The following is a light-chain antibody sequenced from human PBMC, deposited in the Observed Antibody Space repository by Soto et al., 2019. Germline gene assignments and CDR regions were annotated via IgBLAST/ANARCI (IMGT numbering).Light chain of an antibody. CDR2: AAS. Sequence: ETVMTQSPVTLSVSPGDTATLSCRASQRVSSHLAWYQQRPGQAPRLLIKAASTRATGIPARFSGSGSETEFTLTIRSLQSEDFGLYYCHQYNNWPWTFGQGTKV. J-gene: IGKJ1*01. V-gene: IGKV3-15*01. CDR3: HQYNNWPWT. CDR1: QRVSSH.